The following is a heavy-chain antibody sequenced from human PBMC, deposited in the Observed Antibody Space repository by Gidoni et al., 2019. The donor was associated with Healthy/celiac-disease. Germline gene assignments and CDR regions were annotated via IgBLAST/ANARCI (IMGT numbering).Heavy chain of an antibody. Sequence: EVQLLESGGGLVQPGGSLRLSCAASGFTFSSYAMSWVRQAPGKGLEWVSAISGSGGSTYYADSVKGRFTISRDNSKNTLYLQMNSLRAEDTAVYYCAKPKTDTAMVRVGVVYVGRDYGMDVWGQGTTVTVSS. CDR1: GFTFSSYA. CDR2: ISGSGGST. CDR3: AKPKTDTAMVRVGVVYVGRDYGMDV. J-gene: IGHJ6*02. V-gene: IGHV3-23*01. D-gene: IGHD5-18*01.